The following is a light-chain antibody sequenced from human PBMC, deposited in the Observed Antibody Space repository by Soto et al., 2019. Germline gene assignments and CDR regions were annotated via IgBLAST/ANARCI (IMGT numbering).Light chain of an antibody. Sequence: DIVMTQSPDSLAVSLGERATINCKSSQSIFYSSNNKNALAWFQQKPGQPPKLLIYWASTRESGVPDRFSGSGSGTDFTLTISSLQAEDVAVYYCQQYYSTPQTFGQGTKVDIK. CDR3: QQYYSTPQT. CDR1: QSIFYSSNNKNA. V-gene: IGKV4-1*01. CDR2: WAS. J-gene: IGKJ1*01.